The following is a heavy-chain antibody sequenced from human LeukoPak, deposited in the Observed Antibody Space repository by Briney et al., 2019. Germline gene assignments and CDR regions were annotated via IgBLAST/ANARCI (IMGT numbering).Heavy chain of an antibody. Sequence: PSQTLSLTCTVSGGSISSGGYYWSWIRQHPGKGLEWIGYIYYSGSTYYNPSLKSRVTISVDTSKNQFSLKLSSVTAADTAVYYCAREGKGGYCSSTSCPNDAFDIWGQGTMVTVSS. D-gene: IGHD2-2*03. CDR2: IYYSGST. CDR3: AREGKGGYCSSTSCPNDAFDI. CDR1: GGSISSGGYY. V-gene: IGHV4-31*03. J-gene: IGHJ3*02.